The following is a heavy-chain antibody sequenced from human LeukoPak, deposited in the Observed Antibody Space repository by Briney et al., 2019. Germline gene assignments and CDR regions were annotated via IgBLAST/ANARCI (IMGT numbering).Heavy chain of an antibody. CDR1: GFSISSYW. V-gene: IGHV3-7*03. CDR2: IKQDGSEK. Sequence: GGSLRLSCAASGFSISSYWMSWVRQAPGKGLGWVANIKQDGSEKYYVDSLKGRFTISRDNAKNSLYLQMDSLRAEDTAVYYCARIIKYSNGWYNFDYWGQGTLVTVSS. J-gene: IGHJ4*02. D-gene: IGHD6-19*01. CDR3: ARIIKYSNGWYNFDY.